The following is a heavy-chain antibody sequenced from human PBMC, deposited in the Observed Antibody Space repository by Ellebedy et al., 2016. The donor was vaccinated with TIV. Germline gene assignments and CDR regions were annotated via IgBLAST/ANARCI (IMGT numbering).Heavy chain of an antibody. CDR2: IGDSGVST. V-gene: IGHV3-23*01. Sequence: GESLKTSCAASGFTFSDYAMSWVRQASGQGPEWVSAIGDSGVSTYYVDSVKGRFTISRDNSKNTLYLQMNSLRAEDTAVYYCANLYHSSRNYWGQGTLVTVSS. CDR1: GFTFSDYA. J-gene: IGHJ4*02. CDR3: ANLYHSSRNY. D-gene: IGHD3-16*01.